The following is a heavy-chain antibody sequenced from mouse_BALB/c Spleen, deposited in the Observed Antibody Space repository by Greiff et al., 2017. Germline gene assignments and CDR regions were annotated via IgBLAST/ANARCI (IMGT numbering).Heavy chain of an antibody. CDR3: ASLYAMDY. CDR1: GFTFSSYA. Sequence: EVQLVESGGGLVKPGGSLKLSCAASGFTFSSYAMSWVRQTPEKRLEWVASISSGGSTYYPDSVKGRFTISRDNARNILYLQMSSLRSEDTAMYYCASLYAMDYWGQGTSVTVSS. J-gene: IGHJ4*01. CDR2: ISSGGST. V-gene: IGHV5-6-5*01.